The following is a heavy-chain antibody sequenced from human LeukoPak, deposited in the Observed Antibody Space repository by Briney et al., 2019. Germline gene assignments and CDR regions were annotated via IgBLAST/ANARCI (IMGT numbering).Heavy chain of an antibody. V-gene: IGHV4-34*01. CDR1: GGSFSGYY. J-gene: IGHJ4*02. Sequence: SETLSLTCAVYGGSFSGYYWSWIRQPPGKRLEWIGEINHSGSTNYNPSLKSRVTISVDTSKNQFSLKLSSVTAADTAVYYCARGAKDIVVVVAAETRYSYCWLYYFDYWGQGTLVTVSS. CDR2: INHSGST. D-gene: IGHD2-15*01. CDR3: ARGAKDIVVVVAAETRYSYCWLYYFDY.